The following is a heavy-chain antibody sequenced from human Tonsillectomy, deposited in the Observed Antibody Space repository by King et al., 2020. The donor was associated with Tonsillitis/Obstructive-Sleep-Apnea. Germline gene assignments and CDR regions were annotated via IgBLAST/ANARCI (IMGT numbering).Heavy chain of an antibody. J-gene: IGHJ4*02. CDR1: GGSISSYY. CDR3: ARGGGDY. CDR2: IYYSGST. Sequence: VQLQESGPGLVKPSETLSLTCTVSGGSISSYYWSWIRQPPGKGLEWIGYIYYSGSTNYNPSLKSRVTISVDTSKNQFSLKLSSVTAADTAVYYCARGGGDYWGQGTLVTVSS. V-gene: IGHV4-59*01.